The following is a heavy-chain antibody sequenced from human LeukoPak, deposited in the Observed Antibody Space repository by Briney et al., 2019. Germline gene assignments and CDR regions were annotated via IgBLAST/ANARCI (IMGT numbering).Heavy chain of an antibody. CDR1: GFTFSSYG. D-gene: IGHD3-22*01. CDR2: IWHDGSNK. V-gene: IGHV3-30*02. Sequence: PGGSLRLSCAASGFTFSSYGMHWVRQAPGKGLEWVAFIWHDGSNKEYADSVKGRFTISRDNSKNTLYLQMNSLRAEDTAVYYCASEYYYDSSGLPDYWGQGTLVTVSS. CDR3: ASEYYYDSSGLPDY. J-gene: IGHJ4*02.